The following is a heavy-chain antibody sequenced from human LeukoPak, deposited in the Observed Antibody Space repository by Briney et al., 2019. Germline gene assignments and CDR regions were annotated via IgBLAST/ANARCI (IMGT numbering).Heavy chain of an antibody. V-gene: IGHV4-61*02. J-gene: IGHJ4*02. CDR1: GGSISSGSYY. CDR3: ASIQVGATRNDY. Sequence: SETLSLTCTVSGGSISSGSYYWSWIRQPAGKGLEWIGRIYTSGSTNYNPSLKSRVTISVDTSKNQFSLKLSSVTAADTAVYYCASIQVGATRNDYWGQGTLVTVSS. CDR2: IYTSGST. D-gene: IGHD1-26*01.